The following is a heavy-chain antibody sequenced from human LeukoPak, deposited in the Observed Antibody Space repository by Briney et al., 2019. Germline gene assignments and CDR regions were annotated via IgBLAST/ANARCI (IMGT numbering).Heavy chain of an antibody. Sequence: GGSLRLSCAASGFTFSSYAMSWVRQAPGKGLEWVSAISGSGGSTYYADSVKGRFTISRDNSKNTLYLQMNSLRAEDTAVYYCAKAGIRGRYYYDSSGYYYAFDYWGQGTLVTVSS. V-gene: IGHV3-23*01. CDR3: AKAGIRGRYYYDSSGYYYAFDY. J-gene: IGHJ4*02. D-gene: IGHD3-22*01. CDR1: GFTFSSYA. CDR2: ISGSGGST.